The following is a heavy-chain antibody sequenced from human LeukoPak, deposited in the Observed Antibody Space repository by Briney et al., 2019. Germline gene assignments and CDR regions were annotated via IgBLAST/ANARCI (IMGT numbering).Heavy chain of an antibody. D-gene: IGHD6-19*01. CDR2: IYCSGSP. Sequence: SQTLSLTCAVSGGSISSGDYYWTWIRQHPGKGLEWIGYIYCSGSPYYNPSLKSRVSMSVDTSKSQFSLKLSSVSAADTAVYYCAGVSSASTRFDPWGQGTLVTVSS. J-gene: IGHJ5*02. V-gene: IGHV4-31*11. CDR1: GGSISSGDYY. CDR3: AGVSSASTRFDP.